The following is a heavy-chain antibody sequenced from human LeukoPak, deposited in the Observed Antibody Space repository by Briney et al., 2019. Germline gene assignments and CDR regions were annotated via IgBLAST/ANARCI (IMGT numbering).Heavy chain of an antibody. CDR1: GGTFSSHA. D-gene: IGHD3-10*01. CDR2: INTNTGNP. V-gene: IGHV7-4-1*02. CDR3: ARTYYYGSGSYSFDY. Sequence: ASVKVSCKGSGGTFSSHAVSWVRQAPGQGLEWMGWINTNTGNPTYAQGFTGRFVFSLDTSVSTAYLQISSLKAEDTAVYYCARTYYYGSGSYSFDYWGQGALVTVSS. J-gene: IGHJ4*02.